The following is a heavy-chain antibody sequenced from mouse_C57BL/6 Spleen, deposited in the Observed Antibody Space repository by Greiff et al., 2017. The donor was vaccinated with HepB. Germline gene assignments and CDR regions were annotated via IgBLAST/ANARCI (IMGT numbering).Heavy chain of an antibody. V-gene: IGHV1-15*01. Sequence: VQLVESGAELVRPGASVTLSCKASGYTFTDYEMHWVKQTPVHGLEWIGAIDPETGGTAYNQKFKGKAILTADKSSSTAYLELRSLTSEDSAVYYCTRYGDGSSPFDYWGQGTTLTVSS. CDR3: TRYGDGSSPFDY. D-gene: IGHD1-1*01. J-gene: IGHJ2*01. CDR2: IDPETGGT. CDR1: GYTFTDYE.